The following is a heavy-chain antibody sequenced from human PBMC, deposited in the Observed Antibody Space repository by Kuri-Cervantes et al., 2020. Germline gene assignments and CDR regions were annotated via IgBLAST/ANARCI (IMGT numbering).Heavy chain of an antibody. CDR2: MNPNSGNT. CDR1: GYTFTSYD. Sequence: ASVKVSCKAFGYTFTSYDINWVRQATGQGLEWMGWMNPNSGNTGYAQKFQGRVTMITDTSTSTAYMELRSLRSDDTAVYYCAREGTTVTDFDYWGQGTLVTVSS. J-gene: IGHJ4*02. V-gene: IGHV1-8*01. D-gene: IGHD4-17*01. CDR3: AREGTTVTDFDY.